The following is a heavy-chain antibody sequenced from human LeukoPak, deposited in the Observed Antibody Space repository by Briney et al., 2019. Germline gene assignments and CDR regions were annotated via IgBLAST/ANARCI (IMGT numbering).Heavy chain of an antibody. J-gene: IGHJ2*01. CDR3: AGGQGWHFDL. V-gene: IGHV3-7*01. CDR2: IKQDESEE. D-gene: IGHD2-15*01. Sequence: GGSLRLSCAASGITFSSLWMSWFRQAPGKGLEWVADIKQDESEEHYVASMKGRFTISRDNAKLYLQMNSLRAEDTAVYYCAGGQGWHFDLWGRGTLITVSS. CDR1: GITFSSLW.